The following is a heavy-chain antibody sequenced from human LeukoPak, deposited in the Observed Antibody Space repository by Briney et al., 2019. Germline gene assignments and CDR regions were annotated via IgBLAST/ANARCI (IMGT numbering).Heavy chain of an antibody. CDR1: GYTFTGYY. D-gene: IGHD3-3*01. J-gene: IGHJ5*02. Sequence: ASVKVSCKASGYTFTGYYMHWVRQAPGHGLEWMGWINPNSGGTNYAQKFQGRVTMTRDTSISTAYMELSRLRSDDTAVYYCARYDGDFWSGRYNWFDPWGQGTLVTVSS. CDR2: INPNSGGT. V-gene: IGHV1-2*02. CDR3: ARYDGDFWSGRYNWFDP.